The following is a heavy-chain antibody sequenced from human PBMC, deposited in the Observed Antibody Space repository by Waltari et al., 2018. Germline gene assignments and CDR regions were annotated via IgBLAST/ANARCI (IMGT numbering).Heavy chain of an antibody. D-gene: IGHD2-2*01. CDR2: IYSCGAK. Sequence: EVQLVESGGDLVQPGGSLRLSCAASGFTVSGDSMRWVRQAPGKGLEGVALIYSCGAKYYADSVKGRFTIARDNSKNTLYLQMISLRAEDTAVYYCARGFGTSWSHGPWGQGTLVTVSS. J-gene: IGHJ5*02. V-gene: IGHV3-66*01. CDR1: GFTVSGDS. CDR3: ARGFGTSWSHGP.